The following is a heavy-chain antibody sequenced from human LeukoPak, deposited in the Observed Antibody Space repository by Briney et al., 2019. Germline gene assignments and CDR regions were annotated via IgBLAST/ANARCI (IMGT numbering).Heavy chain of an antibody. CDR3: ARERQAVAGTAFDI. CDR2: ISYDGSNK. D-gene: IGHD6-19*01. Sequence: GRSLRLSCAASGLTFGSYAMHWVRQAPGKGLEWVAVISYDGSNKYYADSVKGRFTISRDNSKNTLYLQMNSLRAEDTAVYYCARERQAVAGTAFDIWGQGTMVTVSS. V-gene: IGHV3-30-3*01. J-gene: IGHJ3*02. CDR1: GLTFGSYA.